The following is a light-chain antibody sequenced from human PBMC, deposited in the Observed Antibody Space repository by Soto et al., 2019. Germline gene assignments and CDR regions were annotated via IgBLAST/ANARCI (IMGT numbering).Light chain of an antibody. J-gene: IGKJ4*01. CDR3: QQRSNRPRT. CDR2: DAS. CDR1: QSVNTY. V-gene: IGKV3-11*01. Sequence: EIVLTQSPATLSLSPGERATLSCRASQSVNTYLAWYQQRPGQAPRLLMYDASNRATGIPARFRGRGSGTDFTLPIDSLEPEDFAVYYCQQRSNRPRTFGGGTKVEIK.